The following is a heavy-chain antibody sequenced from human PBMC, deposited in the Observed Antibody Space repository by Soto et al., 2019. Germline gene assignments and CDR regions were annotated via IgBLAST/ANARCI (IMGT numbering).Heavy chain of an antibody. Sequence: GGSLRLSCAASGFTVSSNYMSWVRQAPGKGLEWVSVIYSGGSTYYADSVKGRFTISRHNSKNTLYLQMNSLRAEDTAVYYCARNYGDPTLFNYYYYMDVWGKGTTVTVSS. CDR1: GFTVSSNY. V-gene: IGHV3-53*04. J-gene: IGHJ6*03. CDR2: IYSGGST. CDR3: ARNYGDPTLFNYYYYMDV. D-gene: IGHD4-17*01.